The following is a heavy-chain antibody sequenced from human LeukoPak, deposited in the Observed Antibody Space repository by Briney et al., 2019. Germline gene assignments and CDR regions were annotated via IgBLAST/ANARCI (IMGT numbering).Heavy chain of an antibody. J-gene: IGHJ5*02. CDR1: GFTFSSYA. D-gene: IGHD2-2*01. CDR2: IIGIGGST. Sequence: PGGSRRLSCAASGFTFSSYAMSWVRQAPGKGLEWVSAIIGIGGSTYYADSVKGRFTTSRDNSTNTLYLQMNSLRAEDTAVYYCANLGYCSSTSCYEANWFDPWGQGTLVTVSS. V-gene: IGHV3-23*01. CDR3: ANLGYCSSTSCYEANWFDP.